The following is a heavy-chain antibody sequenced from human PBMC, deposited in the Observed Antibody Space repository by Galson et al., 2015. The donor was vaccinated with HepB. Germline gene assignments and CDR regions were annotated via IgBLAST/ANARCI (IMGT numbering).Heavy chain of an antibody. V-gene: IGHV1-69*13. CDR2: IIPILGTA. J-gene: IGHJ4*02. CDR1: GGTFSSYA. D-gene: IGHD2-21*02. CDR3: ARDRRAYCGGDCYLWLDY. Sequence: VKVSCKASGGTFSSYATSWVRQAPGQGLEWMGGIIPILGTANYAQKFQGRVTITADESTSTAYMELSSLRSEDTAVYYCARDRRAYCGGDCYLWLDYWGQGTLVTVSS.